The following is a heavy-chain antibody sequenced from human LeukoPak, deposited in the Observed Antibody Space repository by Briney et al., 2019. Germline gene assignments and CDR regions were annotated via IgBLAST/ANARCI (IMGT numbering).Heavy chain of an antibody. CDR1: GFTFSNYA. CDR3: AKGSGIATTGFYFDY. CDR2: VRGSGGST. Sequence: GGSLRLSCAASGFTFSNYAMGWVRQAPGKGLEWVSDVRGSGGSTYYADSVKGRFTISRDNSEKTLYLQMNSLTAEDTALYYCAKGSGIATTGFYFDYWGQGTLVTVSS. J-gene: IGHJ4*02. D-gene: IGHD6-13*01. V-gene: IGHV3-23*01.